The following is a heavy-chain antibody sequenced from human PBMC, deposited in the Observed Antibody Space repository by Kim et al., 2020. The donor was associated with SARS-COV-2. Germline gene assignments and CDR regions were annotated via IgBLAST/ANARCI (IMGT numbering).Heavy chain of an antibody. J-gene: IGHJ4*02. CDR1: GGTFSSYA. CDR2: IIPILGIS. D-gene: IGHD2-21*02. V-gene: IGHV1-69*04. Sequence: SVKVSCKASGGTFSSYAISWVRQAPGQGLEWMGRIIPILGISNYAQKFQGRVTITADKSTSTAYMELSSLRSEDTAVYYCARDDDLSFDYWGQGTLVTVSS. CDR3: ARDDDLSFDY.